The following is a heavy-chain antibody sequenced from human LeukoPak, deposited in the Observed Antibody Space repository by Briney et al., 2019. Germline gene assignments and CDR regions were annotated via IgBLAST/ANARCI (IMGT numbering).Heavy chain of an antibody. D-gene: IGHD4-23*01. CDR2: IKQDGSEK. V-gene: IGHV3-7*01. J-gene: IGHJ4*02. CDR1: GFTFSSYW. CDR3: ASTKNYGGNPSDY. Sequence: GGSLRLSCAASGFTFSSYWMSWVRQAPGKGLEGVANIKQDGSEKYYVDSVKGRFTISRDNAKNSLYLQMNSLRAEDTAVYYCASTKNYGGNPSDYWGQGTLVTVSS.